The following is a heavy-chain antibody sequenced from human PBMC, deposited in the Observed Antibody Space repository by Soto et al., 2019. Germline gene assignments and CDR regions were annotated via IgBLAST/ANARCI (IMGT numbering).Heavy chain of an antibody. CDR3: TRDHRHLDY. Sequence: PGVSMRVSCTAAGFPFGDYAMNWFRQAPGKGLEWVGFIRSKAYGGTTENAASVKGRFTISRDDSKSIAYLQMNSLKTEDTAAYYCTRDHRHLDYWGQGTLVTVSS. CDR2: IRSKAYGGTT. V-gene: IGHV3-49*03. J-gene: IGHJ4*02. CDR1: GFPFGDYA.